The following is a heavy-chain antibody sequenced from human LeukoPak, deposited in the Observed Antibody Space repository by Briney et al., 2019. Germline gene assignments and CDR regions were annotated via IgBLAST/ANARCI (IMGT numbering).Heavy chain of an antibody. D-gene: IGHD3-22*01. CDR1: GGSISNYY. CDR3: ARERDYYDSSGYIGDYFDY. V-gene: IGHV4-4*07. CDR2: IYTSGST. Sequence: SETLSLTCTVSGGSISNYYWSWIRQPAGKGLEWIGRIYTSGSTNYNPSLKSRVTISVDTSKNQFSLKLSSVTAADTAVYYCARERDYYDSSGYIGDYFDYWGQGTLVTVSS. J-gene: IGHJ4*02.